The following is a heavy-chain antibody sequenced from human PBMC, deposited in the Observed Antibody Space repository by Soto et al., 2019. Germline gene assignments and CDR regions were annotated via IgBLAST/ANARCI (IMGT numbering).Heavy chain of an antibody. J-gene: IGHJ4*02. CDR2: FGAGGRA. CDR3: AKESMPEHYGDTLFDY. D-gene: IGHD4-17*01. Sequence: VQLLESGGAFVQPGGSLRLSCAASGFSINNYAVSWVRQAPGKGLEWVSTFGAGGRAYYADSVRGRFSVARDRSQNTVDLQISVLRPEDSAVYYCAKESMPEHYGDTLFDYWGQGTRVTVSS. CDR1: GFSINNYA. V-gene: IGHV3-23*01.